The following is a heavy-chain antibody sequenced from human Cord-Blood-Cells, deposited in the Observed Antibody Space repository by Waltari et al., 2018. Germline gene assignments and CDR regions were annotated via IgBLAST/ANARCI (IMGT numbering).Heavy chain of an antibody. CDR3: ASVMVRGVLSDY. V-gene: IGHV4-34*01. CDR1: GGSFSGYY. D-gene: IGHD3-10*01. Sequence: QVQLQQWGAGLLKPSETLSLTCAVYGGSFSGYYWSWIRQPPGKGLEWIGEINHSGSTNYNPSLKSRVTRSVDTSKNQFSLKLSSVTAADTAVYYCASVMVRGVLSDYWGQGTLVTVSS. J-gene: IGHJ4*02. CDR2: INHSGST.